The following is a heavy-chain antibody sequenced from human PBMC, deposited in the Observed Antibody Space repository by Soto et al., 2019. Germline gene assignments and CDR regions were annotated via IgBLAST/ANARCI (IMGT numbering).Heavy chain of an antibody. J-gene: IGHJ4*02. CDR1: GGSISSSGYS. Sequence: SETLSLTCAVSGGSISSSGYSWNWIRQSPGKGLEWIGYIYHSGSTNYSPSLKSRLTISLDGSKNQFSLKLNSVTAADTAVYYCARGIVYSLWSGYFDFWGQGSLVTVSS. CDR3: ARGIVYSLWSGYFDF. D-gene: IGHD3-3*01. V-gene: IGHV4-30-2*06. CDR2: IYHSGST.